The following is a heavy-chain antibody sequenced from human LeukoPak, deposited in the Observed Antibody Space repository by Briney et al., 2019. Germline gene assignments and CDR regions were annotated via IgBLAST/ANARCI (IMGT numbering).Heavy chain of an antibody. Sequence: ASVKVSCKASGYTFTGYYMHWVRQAPGQGLEWMGWINPNSGGTNYAQKFQGWVTMTRDTSISTAYMELSGLRSDDTAVYYCARDGPGKLGVLGYWGQGTLVTVSS. J-gene: IGHJ4*02. CDR2: INPNSGGT. CDR1: GYTFTGYY. V-gene: IGHV1-2*04. D-gene: IGHD1-14*01. CDR3: ARDGPGKLGVLGY.